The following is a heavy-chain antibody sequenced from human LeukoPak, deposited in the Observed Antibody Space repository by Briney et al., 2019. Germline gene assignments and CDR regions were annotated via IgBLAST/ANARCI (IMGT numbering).Heavy chain of an antibody. CDR3: ARGRGYSYGYRY. D-gene: IGHD5-18*01. V-gene: IGHV4-61*02. J-gene: IGHJ4*02. CDR1: GGSISSSSYY. CDR2: IYTTGST. Sequence: PSETLSLTCTVSGGSISSSSYYWTWIRQPAGKGLEWIGRIYTTGSTNYNPSLKSRATISLDTSKNQFSLKVSSVTAADTAVYYCARGRGYSYGYRYWGQGTLVTVSS.